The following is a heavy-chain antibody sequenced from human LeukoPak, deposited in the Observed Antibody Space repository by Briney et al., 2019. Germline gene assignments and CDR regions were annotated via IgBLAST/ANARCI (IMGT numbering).Heavy chain of an antibody. CDR1: GFTFGSYG. J-gene: IGHJ4*02. D-gene: IGHD6-25*01. CDR3: AREGGYYFDH. CDR2: ISYDRSET. V-gene: IGHV3-30*03. Sequence: GGSLRLSCAASGFTFGSYGMHWVRQAPGKGLEWVALISYDRSETYYADSVKGRFSISRDNSKNTVYLQMNSLRTEDRAVYYCAREGGYYFDHWGQGTLVTASS.